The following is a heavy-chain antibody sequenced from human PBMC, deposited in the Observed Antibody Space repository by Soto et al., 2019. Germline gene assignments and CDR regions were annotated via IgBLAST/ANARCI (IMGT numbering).Heavy chain of an antibody. CDR3: ARVWGGAFDI. J-gene: IGHJ3*02. D-gene: IGHD3-10*01. V-gene: IGHV4-59*07. CDR2: IYYSGST. CDR1: GSPISSYF. Sequence: SATLSLTCTVRGSPISSYFWSWIRQPPGKGLECIGYIYYSGSTNYNPSLKSRVTISVDTSKNQFSLKLSSVTAADTAVYYCARVWGGAFDIWGQGTMVT.